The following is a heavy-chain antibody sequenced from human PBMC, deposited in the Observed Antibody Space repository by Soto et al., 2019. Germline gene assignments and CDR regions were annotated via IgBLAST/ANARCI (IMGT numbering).Heavy chain of an antibody. J-gene: IGHJ6*02. CDR3: ARDRPRDYYDSSGYPIDYGMDV. V-gene: IGHV4-39*07. D-gene: IGHD3-22*01. Sequence: SETLSLTCTVSGGSISSSSYYWGWIRQPPGKGLEWIGSIYYSGSTYYNPSLKSRLTISVDTSKNQFSLKLSSVTAADTAVYYCARDRPRDYYDSSGYPIDYGMDVWGQGTTVTVSS. CDR1: GGSISSSSYY. CDR2: IYYSGST.